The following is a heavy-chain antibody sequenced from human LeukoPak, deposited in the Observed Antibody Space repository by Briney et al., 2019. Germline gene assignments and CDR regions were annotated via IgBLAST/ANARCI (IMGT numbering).Heavy chain of an antibody. J-gene: IGHJ6*02. CDR1: GFTFSSYG. CDR2: ISYDGSNK. CDR3: ARVMYPRAGMDV. Sequence: GGSLRLSCAASGFTFSSYGMHWVRQAPGKGLEWVAVISYDGSNKYYADSVKGRFTISRDNSKNTLYLQMNSLRAEDTAVYYCARVMYPRAGMDVWGQGTTVTVSS. D-gene: IGHD2-2*01. V-gene: IGHV3-30*03.